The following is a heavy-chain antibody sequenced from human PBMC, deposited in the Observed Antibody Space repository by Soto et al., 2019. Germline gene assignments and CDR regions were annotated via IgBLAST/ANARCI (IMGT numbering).Heavy chain of an antibody. V-gene: IGHV1-69*12. D-gene: IGHD6-13*01. CDR1: GGTFSSYA. CDR2: IIPIFGTA. CDR3: ARVLGTSSSWYRGWFDP. Sequence: QVQLVQSGAEVKKPGSSVKVSCKASGGTFSSYAISWVRQAPGQGLEWMGGIIPIFGTANYAQKFRGRVTITADESTSTAYMELSSLRSEDTAVYYCARVLGTSSSWYRGWFDPWGQGTLVTVSS. J-gene: IGHJ5*02.